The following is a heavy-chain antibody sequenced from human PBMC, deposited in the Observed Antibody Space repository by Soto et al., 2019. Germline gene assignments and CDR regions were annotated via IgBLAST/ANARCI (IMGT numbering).Heavy chain of an antibody. CDR3: ARDLDGSGSYFTDY. D-gene: IGHD3-10*01. CDR1: GYTFTSAG. V-gene: IGHV1-18*01. J-gene: IGHJ4*02. Sequence: QVQLVQSGAEVKNPGTSVKVSCKTSGYTFTSAGITWVRQAPGQGLKWMGWISTYNGNTKYAQKVQGRVTMTTDTSTSTAYMELRSPTSDDTAIYYCARDLDGSGSYFTDYWGQGTLVTVAT. CDR2: ISTYNGNT.